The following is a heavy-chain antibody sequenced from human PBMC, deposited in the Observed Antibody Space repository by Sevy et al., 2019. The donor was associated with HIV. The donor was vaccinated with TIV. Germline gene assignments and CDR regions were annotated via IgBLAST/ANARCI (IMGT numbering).Heavy chain of an antibody. J-gene: IGHJ4*02. CDR3: ARLRYSDPSGQYYGGGADYFDY. V-gene: IGHV1-2*02. D-gene: IGHD3-22*01. CDR1: GYTFSVHY. Sequence: ASVKVSCSTSGYTFSVHYIYWVRQAAGQGLEWMGWINPNTGDTNFSPKFQGRVTMTRDSSNNTAYMELNRLTSADTAVYFCARLRYSDPSGQYYGGGADYFDYWGQGTLVTVSS. CDR2: INPNTGDT.